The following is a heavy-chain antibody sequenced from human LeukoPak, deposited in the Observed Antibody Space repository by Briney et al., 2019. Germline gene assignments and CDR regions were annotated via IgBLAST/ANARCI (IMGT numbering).Heavy chain of an antibody. V-gene: IGHV3-23*01. CDR1: GFTFNSYA. Sequence: GGSLRLSCAASGFTFNSYAMSWVRQAPGKGLEWVSAISGSGGSTYYADSVKGRFTISRDNSKNTLYLQMNSLRAEDTAVYYCAGENYDSSGYYYYYYGMDVWGQGTTVTVSS. CDR3: AGENYDSSGYYYYYYGMDV. J-gene: IGHJ6*02. D-gene: IGHD3-22*01. CDR2: ISGSGGST.